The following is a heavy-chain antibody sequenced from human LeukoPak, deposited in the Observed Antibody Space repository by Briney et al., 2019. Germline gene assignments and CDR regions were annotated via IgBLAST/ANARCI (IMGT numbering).Heavy chain of an antibody. Sequence: GASVKVSCKASGYTFTGYYMHWVRQAPGQGLEWMGWINPKSGGTNYAQKFQGRVTMTRDTSISTAYMELSRLRSDDTAVYYCARDGRREAVDYWGQGTLVTVSS. V-gene: IGHV1-2*02. CDR1: GYTFTGYY. CDR3: ARDGRREAVDY. CDR2: INPKSGGT. D-gene: IGHD1-1*01. J-gene: IGHJ4*02.